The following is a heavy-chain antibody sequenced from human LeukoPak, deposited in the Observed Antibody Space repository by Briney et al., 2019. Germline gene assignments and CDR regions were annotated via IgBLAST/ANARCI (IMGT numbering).Heavy chain of an antibody. V-gene: IGHV1-46*01. CDR2: IRPSGGTT. J-gene: IGHJ4*02. CDR3: ARSGDFDY. Sequence: ASVKVSCKASGYTFTSYYIHWVRQAPGQGLEWMGLIRPSGGTTLYVQQFQGRVTMTTDTSTRTVYMDLNSLRSEDTAVYYCARSGDFDYWGQGTLVTVSS. D-gene: IGHD1-26*01. CDR1: GYTFTSYY.